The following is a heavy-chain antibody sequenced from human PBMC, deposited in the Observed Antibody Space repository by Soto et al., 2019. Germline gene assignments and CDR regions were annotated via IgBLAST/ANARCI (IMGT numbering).Heavy chain of an antibody. J-gene: IGHJ6*02. V-gene: IGHV3-21*01. CDR3: ARDLGYSSSYDGYYYGMDV. CDR2: ISSSSSYI. D-gene: IGHD6-13*01. Sequence: GGSLRLSCAASGFTFSSYSMNWVRQAPGKGLEWVSSISSSSSYIYYADSVKGRFTISRDNAKNSLYLQMNSLRAEDTAVYYCARDLGYSSSYDGYYYGMDVWGQGTTVTVSS. CDR1: GFTFSSYS.